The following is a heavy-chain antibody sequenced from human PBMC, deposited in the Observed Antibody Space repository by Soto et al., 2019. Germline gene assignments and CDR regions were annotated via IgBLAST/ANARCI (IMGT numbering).Heavy chain of an antibody. Sequence: SVKVSCKASGGTFSSYAISWVRQAPGQGLEWMGGIIPIFGTANYAQKFQGRVTITADKSTSTAYMELSSVTAADTAVYYCARGLGLRGTGGMDVWGQGTTVTVSS. J-gene: IGHJ6*02. CDR2: IIPIFGTA. V-gene: IGHV1-69*06. D-gene: IGHD5-12*01. CDR1: GGTFSSYA. CDR3: ARGLGLRGTGGMDV.